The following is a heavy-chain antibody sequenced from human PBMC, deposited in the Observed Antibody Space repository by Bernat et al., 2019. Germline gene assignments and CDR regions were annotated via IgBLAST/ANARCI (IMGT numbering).Heavy chain of an antibody. CDR1: GGSISSSSYY. V-gene: IGHV4-39*02. CDR2: IYYSGST. Sequence: QLQLQESGPGLVKPSETLSLTCTVSGGSISSSSYYWGWIRQPPGKGLEWIGSIYYSGSTYYNPSLKSRVTISVDTSKNQFSLKLSSVTAADTAVYYCAKDTYYYDSSGYWWYFDLWGRGTLVTVSS. CDR3: AKDTYYYDSSGYWWYFDL. D-gene: IGHD3-22*01. J-gene: IGHJ2*01.